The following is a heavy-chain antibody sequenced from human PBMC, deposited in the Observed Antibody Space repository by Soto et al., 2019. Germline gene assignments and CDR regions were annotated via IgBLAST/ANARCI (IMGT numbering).Heavy chain of an antibody. D-gene: IGHD3-3*01. CDR1: GFTFSSYA. V-gene: IGHV3-23*01. Sequence: PGGSLRLSCAASGFTFSSYAMNWVRQAPGKGLERVSAISGSGGSTYYADSVKGRFTISRDNSKNTLYLQMNSLRAEDTAVYYWARAVFPMYYDFWSGPQPNYSYYYGMDVWGQGTTVTVSS. CDR2: ISGSGGST. CDR3: ARAVFPMYYDFWSGPQPNYSYYYGMDV. J-gene: IGHJ6*02.